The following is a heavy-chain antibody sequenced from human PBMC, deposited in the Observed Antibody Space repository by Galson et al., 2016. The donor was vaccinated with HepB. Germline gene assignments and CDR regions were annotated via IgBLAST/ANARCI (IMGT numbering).Heavy chain of an antibody. Sequence: SVKVSCKASGYTFIDYEISWVRQAPGQGLEWMGWINPHSGTTEFAQKFQGRVTMTRDTSIRTAYMELSSLTSEDTAVYYCARERETVGGFDFWGQGTLVIVSS. D-gene: IGHD2-15*01. CDR2: INPHSGTT. CDR1: GYTFIDYE. CDR3: ARERETVGGFDF. J-gene: IGHJ4*02. V-gene: IGHV1-8*01.